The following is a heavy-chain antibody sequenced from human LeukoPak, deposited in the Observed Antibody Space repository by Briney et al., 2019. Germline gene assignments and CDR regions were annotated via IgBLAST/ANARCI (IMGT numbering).Heavy chain of an antibody. CDR1: GFSFNNYA. V-gene: IGHV3-23*01. Sequence: GGSLRLSCAASGFSFNNYAVSWVRQAPGKGLEWVSIIIASSGATFYADSVKGRFTISRDISKNTLYLQMNNLRVEDTAVYYCAKGGYDYIEVAYFDFWGQGILVTVSS. CDR2: IIASSGAT. J-gene: IGHJ4*02. CDR3: AKGGYDYIEVAYFDF. D-gene: IGHD5-12*01.